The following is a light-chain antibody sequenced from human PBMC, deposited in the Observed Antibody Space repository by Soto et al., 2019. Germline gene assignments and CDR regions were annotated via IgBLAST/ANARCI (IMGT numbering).Light chain of an antibody. J-gene: IGKJ1*01. V-gene: IGKV1-39*01. Sequence: DIQMTQSPSSLSASVGDRVTITCRASQSISSYLNWYQQKPGKAPKLLIYAASSLQSGVPSRFSGSGSVTDFTLTISSLQPEDCATYYCQQSYSTPPWTFGQGTKVEIK. CDR2: AAS. CDR3: QQSYSTPPWT. CDR1: QSISSY.